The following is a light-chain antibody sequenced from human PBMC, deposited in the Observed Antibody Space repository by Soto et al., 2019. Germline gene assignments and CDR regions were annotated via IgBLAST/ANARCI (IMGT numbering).Light chain of an antibody. J-gene: IGKJ1*01. CDR3: QHYNSYSEA. CDR1: QTISSW. CDR2: KAS. Sequence: DIPMTQAPSTLSGSVGYRVTITCRASQTISSWLAWYQQKPGKAPKLLIYKASTLKSGVPSRFSGSGSGTEFTLTISSLQADDFATYYCQHYNSYSEAFGQGTKVEL. V-gene: IGKV1-5*03.